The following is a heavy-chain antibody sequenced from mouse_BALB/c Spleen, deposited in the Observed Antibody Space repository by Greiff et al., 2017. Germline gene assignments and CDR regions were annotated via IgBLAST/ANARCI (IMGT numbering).Heavy chain of an antibody. Sequence: EVQVVESGGGLVKPGGSLKLSCAASGFAFSSYDMSWVRQTPEKRLEWVAYISSGGGSTYYPDTVKGRFTISRDNAKNTLYLQMSSLKSEDTAMYYCARHGWLLRNGLDYWGQGTTLTVSS. J-gene: IGHJ2*01. CDR2: ISSGGGST. D-gene: IGHD2-3*01. V-gene: IGHV5-12-1*01. CDR3: ARHGWLLRNGLDY. CDR1: GFAFSSYD.